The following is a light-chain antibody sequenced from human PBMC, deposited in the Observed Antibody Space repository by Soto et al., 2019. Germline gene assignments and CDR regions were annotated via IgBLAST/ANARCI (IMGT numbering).Light chain of an antibody. Sequence: QSALTQPASVSGSPGQSITISCTGTSSDVGGYKYVSWYQHHPGKAPKLMIYEGSKRPSGVSNRFSGSKSGNTASLTISGLQAEDEADYYCCSYAGSRVFGGGTKLTVL. V-gene: IGLV2-23*01. CDR1: SSDVGGYKY. J-gene: IGLJ2*01. CDR2: EGS. CDR3: CSYAGSRV.